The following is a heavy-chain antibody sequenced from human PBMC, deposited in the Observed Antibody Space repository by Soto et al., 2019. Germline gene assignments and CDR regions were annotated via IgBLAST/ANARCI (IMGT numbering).Heavy chain of an antibody. CDR1: GYSISSRNW. Sequence: QVQLQESGPGLVKPSDTLTLTCAVSGYSISSRNWWGWIRQPPGKGREWIGYIYYSGSTYYNPSLKSRVTMSLDTSKNQFSLKLSSVTAVDTAVYYCARFGCSSTSCYYAMDVWGQGTTVTVSS. CDR2: IYYSGST. J-gene: IGHJ6*02. D-gene: IGHD2-2*01. CDR3: ARFGCSSTSCYYAMDV. V-gene: IGHV4-28*01.